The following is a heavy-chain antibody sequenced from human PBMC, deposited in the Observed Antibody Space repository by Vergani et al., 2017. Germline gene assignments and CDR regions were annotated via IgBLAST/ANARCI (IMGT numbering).Heavy chain of an antibody. Sequence: QVTLRESGPALVKPTQTLRLTCTFSGFSLSTSGMCVSWIRQPPGKALEWLARIDWDDDKYYSTSLKTRLTISKDTSKNQVVLTMTNMDPVDTATYYCARIKSSSWSRGGGMDVWGQGTTVTVSS. J-gene: IGHJ6*02. V-gene: IGHV2-70*15. CDR1: GFSLSTSGMC. D-gene: IGHD6-13*01. CDR2: IDWDDDK. CDR3: ARIKSSSWSRGGGMDV.